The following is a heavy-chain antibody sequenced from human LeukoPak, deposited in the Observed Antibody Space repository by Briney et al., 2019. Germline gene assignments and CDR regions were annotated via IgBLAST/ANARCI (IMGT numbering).Heavy chain of an antibody. D-gene: IGHD3-9*01. J-gene: IGHJ3*02. V-gene: IGHV4-39*02. CDR3: ARDVLIGYYAFDI. Sequence: SETLSLTCTVSGGSISSSPYYWAWIRQPPGKGLEWLGSIYYTGSTYYNPSLKSRVTISVDTYKNQFPLKLNSVTAADTAVYYCARDVLIGYYAFDIWGQGTMVTVSS. CDR1: GGSISSSPYY. CDR2: IYYTGST.